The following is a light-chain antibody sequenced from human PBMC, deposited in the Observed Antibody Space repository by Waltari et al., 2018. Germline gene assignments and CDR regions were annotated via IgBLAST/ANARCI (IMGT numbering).Light chain of an antibody. V-gene: IGKV3-15*01. CDR2: GTS. Sequence: EIVMTQSPDTLSVSPGESATLSCRASQSVNDNLAWYQQKPGQAPRLLIYGTSTRATGIPARFGGSGSGTEFTLTISSLQSEDFAVYYCQHYNKWPPWTFGQGTKVEIK. CDR1: QSVNDN. J-gene: IGKJ1*01. CDR3: QHYNKWPPWT.